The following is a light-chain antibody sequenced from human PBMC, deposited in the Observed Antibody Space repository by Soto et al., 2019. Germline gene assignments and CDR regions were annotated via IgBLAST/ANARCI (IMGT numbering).Light chain of an antibody. V-gene: IGKV3-15*01. Sequence: EIVMTQSPATLSVSPGERVTLSCRASQGVGSTLAWYRRQPGQAPRLLIYDAYIRATGVPARFSGSGSGTEFTLTISSLQSEDFAVYYCQHYKTWPLAFGGGTKVEIK. CDR2: DAY. CDR3: QHYKTWPLA. J-gene: IGKJ4*01. CDR1: QGVGST.